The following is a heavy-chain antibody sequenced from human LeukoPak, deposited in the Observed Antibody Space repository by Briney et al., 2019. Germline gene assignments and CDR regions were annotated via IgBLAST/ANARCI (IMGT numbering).Heavy chain of an antibody. D-gene: IGHD2-15*01. V-gene: IGHV4-61*02. J-gene: IGHJ4*02. CDR3: ASSIVTATALYW. Sequence: PSETLSLTCTVSGGSISSGSYYWSWIRQPAGKGLEWIGRIYTSGSTNYNPSLKSRVTISVDTSKNQFSLKLSSVTAADTAVYYCASSIVTATALYWWGQGTLVTVSS. CDR2: IYTSGST. CDR1: GGSISSGSYY.